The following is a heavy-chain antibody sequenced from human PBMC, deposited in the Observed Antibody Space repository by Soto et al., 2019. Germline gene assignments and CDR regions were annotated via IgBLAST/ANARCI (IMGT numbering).Heavy chain of an antibody. Sequence: QVQLVQSGAEVKKPGSSVKVSCKDSGGTFSTYSMFWVRQAPGQGLEWMGRIIPMLGVRNYAQRFQDRVTITADQATATVHMELSSLRSEDTALYYCTIGSWSGEVFDIWGQGTMVTVSS. V-gene: IGHV1-69*02. CDR1: GGTFSTYS. D-gene: IGHD2-21*01. CDR3: TIGSWSGEVFDI. CDR2: IIPMLGVR. J-gene: IGHJ3*02.